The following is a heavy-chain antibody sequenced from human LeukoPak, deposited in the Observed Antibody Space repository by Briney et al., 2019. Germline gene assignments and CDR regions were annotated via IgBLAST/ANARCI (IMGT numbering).Heavy chain of an antibody. V-gene: IGHV1-69*04. CDR1: GGTFSSYT. CDR2: IIPILGIA. CDR3: ARELITIFGVVIILDAFDI. J-gene: IGHJ3*02. D-gene: IGHD3-3*01. Sequence: SVKVSCKASGGTFSSYTISWVRQAPGQGLEWMGRIIPILGIANYARKFQGRVTITADKSTSTAYMELSSLRSEDTAVYYCARELITIFGVVIILDAFDIWGQGTMVTVSS.